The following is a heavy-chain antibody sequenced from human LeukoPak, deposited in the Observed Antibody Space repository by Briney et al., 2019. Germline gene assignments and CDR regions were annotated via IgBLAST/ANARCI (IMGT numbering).Heavy chain of an antibody. Sequence: GESLKISCEGSGFTFTNYWIGWVRQMPGKGLEWMGIIYPGDSDTRYSPSFQGQVTISADKSISTAYLQWSSLKASDTAMYYCARLGSDYYDSSGYYYELGYWGQGTLVTVSS. CDR3: ARLGSDYYDSSGYYYELGY. D-gene: IGHD3-22*01. CDR2: IYPGDSDT. CDR1: GFTFTNYW. V-gene: IGHV5-51*01. J-gene: IGHJ4*02.